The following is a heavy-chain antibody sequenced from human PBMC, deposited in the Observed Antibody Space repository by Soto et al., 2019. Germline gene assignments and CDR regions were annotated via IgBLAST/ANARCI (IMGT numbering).Heavy chain of an antibody. CDR3: ASTYSTSWYWFDP. CDR2: IFSNDDK. J-gene: IGHJ5*02. CDR1: GFSLSNAGLG. D-gene: IGHD6-13*01. V-gene: IGHV2-26*04. Sequence: QVTVKESGPVLVKPTETLTLTCTVSGFSLSNAGLGVSWIRQPPGKALEWLAHIFSNDDKSYSTSLKSRLTISNDPSKSQVVLTMTNMDPVDTATYYCASTYSTSWYWFDPWGQGTLVTVSS.